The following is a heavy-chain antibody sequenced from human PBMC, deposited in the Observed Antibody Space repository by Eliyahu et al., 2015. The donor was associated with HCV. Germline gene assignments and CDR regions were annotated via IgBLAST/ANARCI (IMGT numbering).Heavy chain of an antibody. V-gene: IGHV3-74*01. CDR2: INSDGSST. CDR3: ARGPLGAAGTRARAFDI. Sequence: RQAPGKGLVWVSRINSDGSSTSYADSVKGRFTISRDNAKNTLYLQMNSLRAEDTAVYYCARGPLGAAGTRARAFDIWGQGTMVTVSS. D-gene: IGHD6-13*01. J-gene: IGHJ3*02.